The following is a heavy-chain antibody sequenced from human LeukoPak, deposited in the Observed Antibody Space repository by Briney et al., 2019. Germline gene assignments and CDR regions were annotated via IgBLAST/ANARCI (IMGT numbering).Heavy chain of an antibody. J-gene: IGHJ3*02. D-gene: IGHD3-3*01. V-gene: IGHV3-21*01. CDR1: GFTFSSYS. CDR3: ARDFRTWSYDFWSGYCAFDI. CDR2: ISSSSSYI. Sequence: GGSLRLSCAASGFTFSSYSMNWVRQAPGKGLEWVSSISSSSSYIYYADSVKGRFTISRDNAKNSLYLQMNSLRAEDTAVYYCARDFRTWSYDFWSGYCAFDIWGQGTMVTVSS.